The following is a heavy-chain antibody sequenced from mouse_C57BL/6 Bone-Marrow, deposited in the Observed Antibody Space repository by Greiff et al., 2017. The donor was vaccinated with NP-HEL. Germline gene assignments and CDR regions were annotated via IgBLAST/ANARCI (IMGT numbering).Heavy chain of an antibody. V-gene: IGHV1-54*01. D-gene: IGHD2-4*01. Sequence: QVQLKQSGAELVRPGTSVKVSCKASGYAFTNYLIEWVKQRPGQGLEWIGVINPGSGGTNYNEKFKGKATLTADKSSSTAYMQLSSLTSEDSAVYFCALGYDYTWFAYWGQGTLVTVSA. J-gene: IGHJ3*01. CDR2: INPGSGGT. CDR3: ALGYDYTWFAY. CDR1: GYAFTNYL.